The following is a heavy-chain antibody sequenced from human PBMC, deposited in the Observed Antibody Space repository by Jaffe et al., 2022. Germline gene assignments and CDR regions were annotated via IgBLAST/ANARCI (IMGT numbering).Heavy chain of an antibody. CDR3: ARNRHSSSGAYFDY. D-gene: IGHD6-13*01. J-gene: IGHJ4*02. Sequence: QVQLQESGPGLVKPSETLSLTCTVSGGSISSYYWSWIRQPPGKGLEWIGYIYYSGSTNYNPSLKSRVTISVDTSKNQFSLKLSSVTAADTAVYYCARNRHSSSGAYFDYWGQGTLVTVSS. CDR2: IYYSGST. CDR1: GGSISSYY. V-gene: IGHV4-59*01.